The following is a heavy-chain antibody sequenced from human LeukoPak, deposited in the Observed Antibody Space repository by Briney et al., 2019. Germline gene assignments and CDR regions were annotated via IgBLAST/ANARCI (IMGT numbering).Heavy chain of an antibody. V-gene: IGHV1-69*06. CDR1: GGTFSSYV. Sequence: ASVKVSCKVSGGTFSSYVITWVRQAPGQGLEWMGGIIPIFGTANYAQKFPGRVTITADKSTSTAYMELSSLRSEDTAVYYCARVTTYYYYMDVWGKGTTVTVSS. CDR2: IIPIFGTA. J-gene: IGHJ6*03. CDR3: ARVTTYYYYMDV. D-gene: IGHD1-1*01.